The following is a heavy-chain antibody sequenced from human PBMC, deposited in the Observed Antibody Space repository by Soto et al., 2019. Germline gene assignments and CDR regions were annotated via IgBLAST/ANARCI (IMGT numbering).Heavy chain of an antibody. V-gene: IGHV4-59*11. D-gene: IGHD3-22*01. CDR2: IFHSGIT. Sequence: SETLSLTCTISGDSFRNHYWTWIRQSPGKGLEWIGYIFHSGITDYNPSVKSRVTISIDKSRNLFSLNLTSVTAADTAVYYCARDRYFYDSRGYYRTLDSWGQGTLVTVSS. J-gene: IGHJ5*01. CDR3: ARDRYFYDSRGYYRTLDS. CDR1: GDSFRNHY.